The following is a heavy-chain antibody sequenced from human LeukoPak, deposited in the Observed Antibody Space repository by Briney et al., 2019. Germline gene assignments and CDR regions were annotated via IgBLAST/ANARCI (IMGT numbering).Heavy chain of an antibody. Sequence: SQTLSLTCTVSGGSISSGSYYWSWIRQPAGKGLEWIGRIYTSGSTNYNPSLKSRVTISVDTSKNQFSLKLSSVTAADTAVYYCARGTPGYSYGSYYYYMDVWGKGTTVTISS. J-gene: IGHJ6*03. CDR3: ARGTPGYSYGSYYYYMDV. V-gene: IGHV4-61*02. CDR2: IYTSGST. D-gene: IGHD5-18*01. CDR1: GGSISSGSYY.